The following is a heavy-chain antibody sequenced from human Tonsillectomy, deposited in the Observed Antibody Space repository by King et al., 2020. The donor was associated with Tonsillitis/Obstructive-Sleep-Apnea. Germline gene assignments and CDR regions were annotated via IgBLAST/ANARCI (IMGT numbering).Heavy chain of an antibody. J-gene: IGHJ3*02. D-gene: IGHD6-13*01. V-gene: IGHV3-7*01. CDR1: GFTFSIYW. Sequence: EVQLVESGGGLVQPGGSLRLSCAASGFTFSIYWMTWVRQAPGKGLEWVANIKQDGSEKYYVDSVKGRFTISRDNAKNSLYLQMNNLRAEDTAVYYCAGLRGQQPFDDAFDIWGQGTMVTVSS. CDR2: IKQDGSEK. CDR3: AGLRGQQPFDDAFDI.